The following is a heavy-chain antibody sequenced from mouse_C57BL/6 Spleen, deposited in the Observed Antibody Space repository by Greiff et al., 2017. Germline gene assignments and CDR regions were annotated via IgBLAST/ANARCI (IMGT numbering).Heavy chain of an antibody. CDR2: LSSGGDYI. V-gene: IGHV5-9-1*02. D-gene: IGHD2-5*01. J-gene: IGHJ4*01. CDR3: TRDGDYSNYCYARDY. Sequence: EVQGVESGEGLVKPGGSLKLSCAASGFTFSSYAMSWVRQTPEKRLEWVAYLSSGGDYIYYADTVKGRFTISRDNARNTLYLQMSSLKSEDTAMYYCTRDGDYSNYCYARDYWGQGTSVTVSS. CDR1: GFTFSSYA.